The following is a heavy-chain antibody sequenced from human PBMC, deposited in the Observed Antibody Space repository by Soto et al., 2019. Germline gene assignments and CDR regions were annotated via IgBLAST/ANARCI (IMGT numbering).Heavy chain of an antibody. D-gene: IGHD5-12*01. V-gene: IGHV5-51*03. J-gene: IGHJ6*02. CDR1: GYSFTKYW. CDR2: IYPDESDT. CDR3: VRMGFSGGGYLSYYYYGMDI. Sequence: EVQLVPSGAEVKEPGESLKISCKGSGYSFTKYWIGWVRQMPGKGLEWMAIIYPDESDTRYSPSFQGQVTISADNSISTAYLQWSSLKASDTAMYYCVRMGFSGGGYLSYYYYGMDIWGQGTTVTVSS.